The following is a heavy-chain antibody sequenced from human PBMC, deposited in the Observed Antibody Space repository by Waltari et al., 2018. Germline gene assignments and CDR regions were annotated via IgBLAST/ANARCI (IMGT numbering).Heavy chain of an antibody. CDR2: INHNASP. Sequence: QVQLLQWGAGLLKPSETLSLTCALYGGSFSGYYWSWLRQLPGQGLEWLGEINHNASPDDNPSLKSRATISIETSKNQFSRKLDSVTAADTGVYYCARGWLQVAPPYYYYMDVWDRGTAVTVSS. J-gene: IGHJ6*03. CDR3: ARGWLQVAPPYYYYMDV. D-gene: IGHD6-19*01. CDR1: GGSFSGYY. V-gene: IGHV4-34*04.